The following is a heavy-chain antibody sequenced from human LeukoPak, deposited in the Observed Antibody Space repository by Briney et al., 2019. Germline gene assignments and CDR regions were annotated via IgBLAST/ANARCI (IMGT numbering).Heavy chain of an antibody. D-gene: IGHD2/OR15-2a*01. CDR2: INHDGTT. V-gene: IGHV4-34*01. CDR3: ARGWEYSLYYFDY. CDR1: GGSFSGYY. J-gene: IGHJ4*02. Sequence: SETLSLTCAVYGGSFSGYYWSWIRQPPGKGLEWIGDINHDGTTNYNPSLKSRVTISVDTSKNQFSLKLISVTAADTAVYYCARGWEYSLYYFDYWGQGTLVTVSS.